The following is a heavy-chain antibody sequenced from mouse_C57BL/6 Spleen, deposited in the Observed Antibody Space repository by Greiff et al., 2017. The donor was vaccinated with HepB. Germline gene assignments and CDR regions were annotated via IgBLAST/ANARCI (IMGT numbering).Heavy chain of an antibody. J-gene: IGHJ2*01. CDR2: IDPSDSET. D-gene: IGHD1-1*01. Sequence: VKLQQPGAELVRPGSSVKLSCKASGYTFTSYWMHWVKQRPIQGLEWIGNIDPSDSETHYNQKFKDKATLTVDKSSSTAYMKLSSLTSEDSAVYCCARGGTTEVAPFDYWGQGTTLTVSS. CDR3: ARGGTTEVAPFDY. CDR1: GYTFTSYW. V-gene: IGHV1-52*01.